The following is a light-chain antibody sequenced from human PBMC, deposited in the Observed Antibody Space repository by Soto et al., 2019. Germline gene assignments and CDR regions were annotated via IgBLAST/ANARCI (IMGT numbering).Light chain of an antibody. CDR2: GAS. CDR3: QQYKNWPL. J-gene: IGKJ5*01. Sequence: MMMTQSPATLPVSPGERVTLSCRTSHSVNSHVAWYQQKPGQAPRLLLYGASTRATGIPVRFSGSGFGTEFTLTISSLQSEDFAVYYCQQYKNWPLFGQGTRLDIK. CDR1: HSVNSH. V-gene: IGKV3-15*01.